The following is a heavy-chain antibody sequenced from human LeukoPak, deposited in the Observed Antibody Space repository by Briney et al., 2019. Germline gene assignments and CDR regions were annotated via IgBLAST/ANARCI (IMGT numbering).Heavy chain of an antibody. CDR3: ARGPTRYCSGGSCYGGY. J-gene: IGHJ4*02. Sequence: GGSLRLSCAASGFTFSSYSMNWVRQAPGKWREWVSSISSSSSYKYYADSVKGRFTISRDNAKNSLYLQMNSLRAEDTAVYYCARGPTRYCSGGSCYGGYWGQGTLVTVSS. CDR2: ISSSSSYK. CDR1: GFTFSSYS. D-gene: IGHD2-15*01. V-gene: IGHV3-21*01.